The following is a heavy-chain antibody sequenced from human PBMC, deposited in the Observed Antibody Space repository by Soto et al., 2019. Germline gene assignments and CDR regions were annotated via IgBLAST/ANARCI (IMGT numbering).Heavy chain of an antibody. CDR1: GFTFNTFG. CDR2: ISVTSTTI. CDR3: ARDGAMTGVFDY. J-gene: IGHJ4*02. Sequence: VQLVESGGLLLQPGGSLRLSCAASGFTFNTFGMNWVRQAPGKGLEWISYISVTSTTIHYADSVRGRFAISRDNAKNSLFLQMDSLRVADTAVYYCARDGAMTGVFDYWGPGTLVTVSS. V-gene: IGHV3-48*01. D-gene: IGHD3-9*01.